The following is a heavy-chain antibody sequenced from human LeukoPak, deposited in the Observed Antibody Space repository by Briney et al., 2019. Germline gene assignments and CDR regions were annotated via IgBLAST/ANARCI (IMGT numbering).Heavy chain of an antibody. CDR1: GRSISIYY. V-gene: IGHV4-59*08. Sequence: SEPPSLTCSLSGRSISIYYWSWPRQPPGKGLECIGYIYYSGCTNYNPPLKSRVTISVETSKNQLFLKLNSVADAHTARLYCSRHMGLGYSYRYPYFDYWAQGTLVTVSS. J-gene: IGHJ4*01. CDR2: IYYSGCT. CDR3: SRHMGLGYSYRYPYFDY. D-gene: IGHD3-16*02.